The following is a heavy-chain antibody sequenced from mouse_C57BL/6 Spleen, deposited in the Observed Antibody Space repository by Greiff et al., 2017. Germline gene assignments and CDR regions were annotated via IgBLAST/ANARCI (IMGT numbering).Heavy chain of an antibody. Sequence: VQLQQSGPGLVKPSQSLSLTCSVTGYSITSGYYWNWIRQFPGNKLEWMGYISYDGSNNYNPSLKNRISITRDTSKNQFFLKLNSVTTEDTATYYCARIYDYDYYAMDYWGQGTSVTVSS. CDR1: GYSITSGYY. CDR3: ARIYDYDYYAMDY. CDR2: ISYDGSN. J-gene: IGHJ4*01. D-gene: IGHD2-4*01. V-gene: IGHV3-6*01.